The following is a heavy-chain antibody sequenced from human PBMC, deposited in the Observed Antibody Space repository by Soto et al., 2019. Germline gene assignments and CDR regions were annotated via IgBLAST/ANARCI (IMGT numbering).Heavy chain of an antibody. J-gene: IGHJ4*02. D-gene: IGHD1-1*01. CDR3: ARGRYGDY. V-gene: IGHV1-18*01. CDR2: ISAHNGNT. Sequence: QIHLVQSGAEVKKPGASVKVSCKGSGYGFTTYGITWVRQAPGQGLEWMAWISAHNGNTNYAQKLQGRVTVTRDTXXXXXXXXLXSLRSDDTAVYYCARGRYGDYWGQGALVTVSS. CDR1: GYGFTTYG.